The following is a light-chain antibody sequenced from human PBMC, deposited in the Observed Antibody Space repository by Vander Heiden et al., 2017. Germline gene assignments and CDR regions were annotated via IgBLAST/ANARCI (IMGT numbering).Light chain of an antibody. J-gene: IGKJ4*01. V-gene: IGKV1-5*01. CDR1: QSISTW. CDR2: QAS. Sequence: DTQMAQSPSTLSASVGDRVTITCRASQSISTWLAWYQHQPGRAPRLLIYQASTLESAVSSRFSGSGSGTEFTLIISSLQPDDVAHYYCQQYNSYPLTFGGGTKVE. CDR3: QQYNSYPLT.